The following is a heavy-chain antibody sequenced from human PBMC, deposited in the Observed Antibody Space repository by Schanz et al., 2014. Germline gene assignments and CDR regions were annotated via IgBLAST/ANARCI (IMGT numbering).Heavy chain of an antibody. CDR1: GFTFSGFC. D-gene: IGHD3-10*01. CDR3: AKGRFGELSAFDI. Sequence: EVQLVESGGGLVQPGGSLRLSCTASGFTFSGFCMTWVRQAPGKGLEWVSTIGTSGGTNYAESVKGRFTISRDNSKNTLYLQMNSLRAEDTAVYYCAKGRFGELSAFDIWGQGTMXTVSS. V-gene: IGHV3-23*04. CDR2: IGTSGGT. J-gene: IGHJ3*02.